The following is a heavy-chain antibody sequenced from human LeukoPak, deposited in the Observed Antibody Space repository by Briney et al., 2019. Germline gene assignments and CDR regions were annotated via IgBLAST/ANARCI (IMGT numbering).Heavy chain of an antibody. CDR3: ARGHYGMDV. CDR2: IKQDGSGK. J-gene: IGHJ6*02. Sequence: GGSLRLSCIVSGFKFKNYWMSWVRQAPGKGLEWVANIKQDGSGKYSVDSVKGRFTISRDNAKNSLFLQMNSLRAEDTAVYYCARGHYGMDVWGQGTTVTVSS. CDR1: GFKFKNYW. V-gene: IGHV3-7*04.